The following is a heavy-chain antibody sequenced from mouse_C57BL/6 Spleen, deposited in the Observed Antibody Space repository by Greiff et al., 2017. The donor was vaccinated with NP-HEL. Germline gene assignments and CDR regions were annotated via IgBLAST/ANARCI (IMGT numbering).Heavy chain of an antibody. CDR1: GYTFTSYW. J-gene: IGHJ2*01. CDR2: IDASDSYT. D-gene: IGHD1-1*01. Sequence: QVQLQQPGAELVKPGASVKLSCKASGYTFTSYWMQWVKQRPGQGLEWIGEIDASDSYTNYNQKFKGKATLTVDTSSSTAYMQLSSLTSEDSAVYSCAREDYYGTSDYWGPGTTLTVSS. CDR3: AREDYYGTSDY. V-gene: IGHV1-50*01.